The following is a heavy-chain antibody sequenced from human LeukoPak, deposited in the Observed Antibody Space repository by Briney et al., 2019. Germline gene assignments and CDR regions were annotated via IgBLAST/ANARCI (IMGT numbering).Heavy chain of an antibody. J-gene: IGHJ6*04. CDR2: IWYDGSNK. Sequence: QPGRSLGLSCAASGFTFSSYGMHWVRQAPGKGLEWVAVIWYDGSNKYYADSVKGRFTISRDNSKNTLYLQMNSLRAEDTAVYYCARALPRTPGYYYGMDVWGKGTTVTVSS. D-gene: IGHD4-23*01. CDR3: ARALPRTPGYYYGMDV. V-gene: IGHV3-33*01. CDR1: GFTFSSYG.